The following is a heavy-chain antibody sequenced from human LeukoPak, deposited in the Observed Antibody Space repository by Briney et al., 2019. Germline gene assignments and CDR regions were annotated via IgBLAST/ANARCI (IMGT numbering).Heavy chain of an antibody. J-gene: IGHJ4*02. D-gene: IGHD3-22*01. CDR3: AKDPYYYDSSGFDY. V-gene: IGHV3-30*02. CDR1: GFTFSSYG. CDR2: IRYDGSNK. Sequence: GGSLRFSCAASGFTFSSYGMPWVRQAPGKGLEWVAFIRYDGSNKYYADSVKGRFTISRDNSKNTLYLQMNSLRAEDTAVYYCAKDPYYYDSSGFDYWGQGTLVTVSS.